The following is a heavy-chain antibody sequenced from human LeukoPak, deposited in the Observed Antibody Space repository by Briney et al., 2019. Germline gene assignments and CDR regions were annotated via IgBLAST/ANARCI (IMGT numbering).Heavy chain of an antibody. J-gene: IGHJ4*02. V-gene: IGHV3-23*01. CDR2: ISDSGGST. D-gene: IGHD1-1*01. CDR1: GFTFSNFD. CDR3: AKLIPQTGC. Sequence: GGSLRLSCAASGFTFSNFDLGWVRQAPGKGLEWVSSISDSGGSTYYADSVRGRFTISRDNSRNTLYLQMNSLRAEDTALYYCAKLIPQTGCWGQGTLVTVSS.